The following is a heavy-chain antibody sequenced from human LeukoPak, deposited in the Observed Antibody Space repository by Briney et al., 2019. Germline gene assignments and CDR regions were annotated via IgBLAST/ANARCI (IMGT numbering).Heavy chain of an antibody. CDR2: IYTGAST. J-gene: IGHJ5*02. CDR1: GFTVSGSH. D-gene: IGHD3-10*01. CDR3: ARGRFGES. V-gene: IGHV3-53*01. Sequence: PGGSLRLSCAASGFTVSGSHMSWVRQAPGQGLDWVSIIYTGASTYYADPVKGRFTISRDNSKNTLYLQMNSLRAEDTAVYYCARGRFGESWGQGTLVTVSS.